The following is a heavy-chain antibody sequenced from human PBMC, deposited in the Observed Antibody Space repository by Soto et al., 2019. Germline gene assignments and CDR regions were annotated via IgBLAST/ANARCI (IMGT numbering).Heavy chain of an antibody. J-gene: IGHJ6*02. CDR3: TRGHSGSNYYYGLDV. V-gene: IGHV1-2*04. CDR2: INPNSGDT. Sequence: QVQLVQSGAEVKKPGASVKVSCKASGYTFTAYYIHWVRQAPGQGLEWMGRINPNSGDTNYAKKFQGWDTMTRDTSISTAYMELSRLRSDDTAVYYCTRGHSGSNYYYGLDVWGQGTTVTVSS. CDR1: GYTFTAYY. D-gene: IGHD1-26*01.